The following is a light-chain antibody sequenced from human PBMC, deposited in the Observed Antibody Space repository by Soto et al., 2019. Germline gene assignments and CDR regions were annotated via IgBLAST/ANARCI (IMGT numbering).Light chain of an antibody. J-gene: IGKJ1*01. CDR1: QSVSSY. Sequence: EIVLTQSPATLSLSPGERATLSCRASQSVSSYLAWYQQKPGQAPRLLIYDASNTATGLPARFSGSGSGKDFTLTISSLEPEDFAVYYCQQRSNWPRTFGQGTKVE. CDR3: QQRSNWPRT. V-gene: IGKV3-11*01. CDR2: DAS.